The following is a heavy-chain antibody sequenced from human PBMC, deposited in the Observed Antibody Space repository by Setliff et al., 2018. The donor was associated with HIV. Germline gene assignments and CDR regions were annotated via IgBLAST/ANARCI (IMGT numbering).Heavy chain of an antibody. J-gene: IGHJ4*02. D-gene: IGHD5-12*01. CDR3: ERGGQSSGYAIEY. Sequence: PSRTPSLTCTVSGGSRSSHFWSWIRQPAGEGTEWIWHIYTNGYTNYNPSINSRVTISVDTSKNQLPLRLTTASAADTAVYYCERGGQSSGYAIEYWGQGTLVTVSS. V-gene: IGHV4-4*07. CDR1: GGSRSSHF. CDR2: IYTNGYT.